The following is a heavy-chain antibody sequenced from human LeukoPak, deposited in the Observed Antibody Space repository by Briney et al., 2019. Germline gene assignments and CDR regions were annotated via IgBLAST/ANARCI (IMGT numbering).Heavy chain of an antibody. CDR1: GFTFSSYA. J-gene: IGHJ4*02. CDR2: ISGSGGST. V-gene: IGHV3-23*01. Sequence: GGSLRLSCAASGFTFSSYAMSWVRQAPGKGLEWVSAISGSGGSTYYADSVKGRFTISRDNSKNTLYLQMNSLRAEDTAVYYCANSDCGGDCYSVWGRGTLVTVSS. CDR3: ANSDCGGDCYSV. D-gene: IGHD2-21*02.